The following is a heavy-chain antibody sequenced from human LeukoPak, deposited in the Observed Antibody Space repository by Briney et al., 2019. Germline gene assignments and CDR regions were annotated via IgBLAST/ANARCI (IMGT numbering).Heavy chain of an antibody. J-gene: IGHJ6*03. D-gene: IGHD2-15*01. V-gene: IGHV3-33*06. CDR1: GFTFSSYG. CDR2: IWYDGSNE. Sequence: PSGGSLRLSCAASGFTFSSYGMHWLRQAPGKGLEWVADIWYDGSNEYYADSVKGRFTISRDNSKNTLYLQMNSLRAEDTAVYYCAKESTSRLLLPIYYYYLDVWGKGTTVTVSS. CDR3: AKESTSRLLLPIYYYYLDV.